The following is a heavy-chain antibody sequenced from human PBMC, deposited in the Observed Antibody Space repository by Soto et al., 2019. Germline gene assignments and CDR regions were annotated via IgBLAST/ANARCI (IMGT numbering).Heavy chain of an antibody. CDR2: IYYSGST. CDR1: GGSISSSSYY. J-gene: IGHJ6*02. Sequence: QLQLQESGPGLVKPSETLSLTCTVSGGSISSSSYYWGWIRQPPGKGLEWIGSIYYSGSTYYNPSLKIRVTISVDPSKSQFSRKLSSVTAADTAVYYCASPLSTDSYYGMDVWGQGTTVTVSS. V-gene: IGHV4-39*01. CDR3: ASPLSTDSYYGMDV. D-gene: IGHD3-16*02.